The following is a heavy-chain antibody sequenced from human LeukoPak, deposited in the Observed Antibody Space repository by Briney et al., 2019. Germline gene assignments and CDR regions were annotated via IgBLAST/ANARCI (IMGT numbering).Heavy chain of an antibody. CDR3: ARASNYFDSRGLHWFDP. Sequence: GGSLRLSCAASGFTFSTSWMHWVRQAPGKGLVWVSRIDGDGSRTIYADSVKGRFTISRDNAKNTLYLQMNSLRAEDTAMYYCARASNYFDSRGLHWFDPWGQGTLVTVSS. CDR1: GFTFSTSW. CDR2: IDGDGSRT. V-gene: IGHV3-74*01. D-gene: IGHD3-22*01. J-gene: IGHJ5*02.